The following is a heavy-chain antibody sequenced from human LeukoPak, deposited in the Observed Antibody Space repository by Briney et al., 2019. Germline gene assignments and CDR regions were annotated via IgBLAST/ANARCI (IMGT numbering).Heavy chain of an antibody. V-gene: IGHV1-46*01. D-gene: IGHD6-19*01. CDR1: GYTFTSYY. Sequence: ASVKVSCKASGYTFTSYYMHWVRQAPGQGLEWMGIINPSGGSTSYAQKIQGRVTMTRDTSTSTVYMELSSLRSEDTAVYYCAVAGRDYYYMDVWGKGTTVTISS. CDR3: AVAGRDYYYMDV. CDR2: INPSGGST. J-gene: IGHJ6*03.